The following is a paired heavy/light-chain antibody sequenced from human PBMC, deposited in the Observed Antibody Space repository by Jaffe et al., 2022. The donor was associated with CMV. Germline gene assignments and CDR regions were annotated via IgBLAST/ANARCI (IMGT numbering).Heavy chain of an antibody. Sequence: QVQLQQWGAGLLKPSETLSLTCAVYGGSFSGYYWSWIRQPPGKGLEWIGEINHSGSTNYNPSLKSRVTISVDTSKNQFSLKLSSVTAADTAVYYCARGRGAPSRRQQLVRAFDIWGQGTMVTVSS. CDR3: ARGRGAPSRRQQLVRAFDI. V-gene: IGHV4-34*01. CDR2: INHSGST. CDR1: GGSFSGYY. J-gene: IGHJ3*02. D-gene: IGHD6-13*01.
Light chain of an antibody. CDR3: QQYGSSPNT. CDR1: QSVSSSY. CDR2: GAS. Sequence: EIVLTQSPGTLSLSPGERATLSCRASQSVSSSYLAWYQQKPGQAPRLLIYGASSRATGIPDRFSGSGSGTDFTLTISRLEPEDFAVYYCQQYGSSPNTFGQGTKLEIK. V-gene: IGKV3-20*01. J-gene: IGKJ2*01.